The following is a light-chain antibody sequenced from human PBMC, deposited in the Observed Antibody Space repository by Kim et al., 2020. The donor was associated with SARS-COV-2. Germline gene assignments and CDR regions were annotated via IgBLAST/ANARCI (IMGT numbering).Light chain of an antibody. CDR1: QTILDRSNNKNK. Sequence: IVMTQSPGSLALSLGERATINCKSSQTILDRSNNKNKLAWYQQKPGQPPKLLIYWASTRESGVPDRFSGSGSGTDFTLTISSLEAEDVADYYCQQYYYSPNTFGQWTKLEI. J-gene: IGKJ2*01. V-gene: IGKV4-1*01. CDR3: QQYYYSPNT. CDR2: WAS.